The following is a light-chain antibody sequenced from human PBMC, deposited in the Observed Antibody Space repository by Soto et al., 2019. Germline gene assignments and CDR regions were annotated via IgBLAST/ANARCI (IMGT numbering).Light chain of an antibody. CDR2: DVS. CDR3: SSYTTDSTYV. J-gene: IGLJ1*01. V-gene: IGLV2-14*01. CDR1: SSDVGGYNY. Sequence: QFALTQPASVSGSPGQSITISCTGTSSDVGGYNYVSWYQEHPGKAPKLMIYDVSNRPSGASNRFSGSKSGNTASLTISGLQPEDEADYYCSSYTTDSTYVFGTGTKVTVL.